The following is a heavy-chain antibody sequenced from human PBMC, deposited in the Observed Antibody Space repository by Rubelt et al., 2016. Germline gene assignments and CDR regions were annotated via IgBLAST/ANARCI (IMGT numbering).Heavy chain of an antibody. CDR1: GGSFSGYY. D-gene: IGHD6-13*01. J-gene: IGHJ4*02. Sequence: QVQLQQWGAGLLKPSETLSLTCAVYGGSFSGYYWSWIRQAPGKGLEWVSYISSSSSFTNYAASVKGRFTISRDNAKNSLDLQVASLRDEDTAIYYCAQDRWTPAGRDDYWGQGTLVTVSS. CDR3: AQDRWTPAGRDDY. CDR2: ISSSSSFT. V-gene: IGHV3-11*05.